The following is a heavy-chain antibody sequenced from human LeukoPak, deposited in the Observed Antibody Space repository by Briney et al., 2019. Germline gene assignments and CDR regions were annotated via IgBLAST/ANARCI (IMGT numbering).Heavy chain of an antibody. J-gene: IGHJ4*02. CDR3: ARHDTDSSGYYFSSPFDY. D-gene: IGHD3-22*01. CDR2: IDPSDSYT. V-gene: IGHV5-10-1*01. CDR1: GYSFTSYW. Sequence: GESLKISCKGSGYSFTSYWISWVRQMPGKGLEWMGRIDPSDSYTNYSPSFQGHVTISADKPISTAYLQWSSLKASDTAMYYCARHDTDSSGYYFSSPFDYWGQGTLVTVSS.